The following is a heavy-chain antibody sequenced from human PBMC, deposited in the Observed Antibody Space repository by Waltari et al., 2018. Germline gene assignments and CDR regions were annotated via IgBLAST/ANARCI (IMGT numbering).Heavy chain of an antibody. CDR3: TTLDAPWGG. J-gene: IGHJ4*01. V-gene: IGHV3-15*01. CDR1: GLGFPSAW. Sequence: EVQMVESGGGSVKPGDSLRLSCVASGLGFPSAWLTWVRQAPGKGLEWVGRIKSQNDGGITDFAASVRGRFSISRDDSQNMVFLQMNSLRVEDTALYYCTTLDAPWGGWGHGTLVTVSS. D-gene: IGHD7-27*01. CDR2: IKSQNDGGIT.